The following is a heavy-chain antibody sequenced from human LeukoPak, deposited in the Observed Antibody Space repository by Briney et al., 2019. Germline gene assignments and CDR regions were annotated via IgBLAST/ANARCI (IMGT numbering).Heavy chain of an antibody. Sequence: SVKVPCKASGGTFSSYAISWVRQAPGQGLEWMGGIIPIFGTANYAQKFQGRVTITADKSTSTAYMELSSLRSEDTAVYYCARDEWPAAAGTSYNWFDPWGQGTLVTVSS. J-gene: IGHJ5*02. CDR3: ARDEWPAAAGTSYNWFDP. CDR2: IIPIFGTA. D-gene: IGHD6-13*01. V-gene: IGHV1-69*06. CDR1: GGTFSSYA.